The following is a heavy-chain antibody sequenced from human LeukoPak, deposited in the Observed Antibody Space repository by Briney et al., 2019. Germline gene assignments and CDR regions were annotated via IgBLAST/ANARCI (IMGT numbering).Heavy chain of an antibody. CDR1: GFTFSSYW. CDR2: IKQDGSEK. V-gene: IGHV3-7*01. Sequence: GGSLRLSCAASGFTFSSYWMSWVRQAPGKGLEWVANIKQDGSEKNYVDSVKGRFTISRDNAKNSLHLQMNSLRADDTAVYYCARERGSGSYHPFDPWGQGTLATVSS. D-gene: IGHD3-10*01. CDR3: ARERGSGSYHPFDP. J-gene: IGHJ5*02.